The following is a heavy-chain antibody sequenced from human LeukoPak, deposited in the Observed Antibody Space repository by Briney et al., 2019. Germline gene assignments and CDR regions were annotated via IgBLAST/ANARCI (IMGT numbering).Heavy chain of an antibody. J-gene: IGHJ5*02. Sequence: SQTLSLTCTVSGGSISSGSYYWSWIRQPAGKGLEWIGRIYTSGSTNYNPSLKSRVTISVDTSKNQFSLKLSSVTAADKAVYYCARSSRYFDWLSPRGWFDPWGQGTLVTVSS. V-gene: IGHV4-61*02. CDR2: IYTSGST. CDR3: ARSSRYFDWLSPRGWFDP. CDR1: GGSISSGSYY. D-gene: IGHD3-9*01.